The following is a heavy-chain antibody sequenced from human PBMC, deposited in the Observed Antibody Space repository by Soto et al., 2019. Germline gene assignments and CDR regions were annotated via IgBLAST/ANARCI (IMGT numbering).Heavy chain of an antibody. V-gene: IGHV3-53*01. J-gene: IGHJ6*02. CDR1: GFTVSSNY. Sequence: GGPWRLSCAASGFTVSSNYMSWVRQAPGKGLEWVSVIYSGGSTYYADSVKGRFTISRDNSKNTLYLQMNSLRAEDTAVYYCARVATVTTLNYYYGMDVWGQGATVTVSS. CDR3: ARVATVTTLNYYYGMDV. D-gene: IGHD4-4*01. CDR2: IYSGGST.